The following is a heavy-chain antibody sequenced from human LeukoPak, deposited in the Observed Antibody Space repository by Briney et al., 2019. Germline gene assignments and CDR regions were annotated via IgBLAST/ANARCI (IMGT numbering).Heavy chain of an antibody. CDR1: GFTFSSYA. J-gene: IGHJ4*02. CDR2: IREDGSDK. Sequence: QPGGSLRLSCAASGFTFSSYAMSWVRQAPGKGLEWVANIREDGSDKYYVDSVKGRFTISRDNAKNSLSLQMDSLRVEDTGVYYCVRDDNLFDYWGQGTLVTVSS. CDR3: VRDDNLFDY. V-gene: IGHV3-7*01. D-gene: IGHD1-1*01.